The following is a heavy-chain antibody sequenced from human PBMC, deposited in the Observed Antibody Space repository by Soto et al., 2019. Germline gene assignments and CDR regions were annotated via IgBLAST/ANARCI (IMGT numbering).Heavy chain of an antibody. CDR2: IIPIFGTA. D-gene: IGHD2-15*01. Sequence: SVKVSCKASGGTFISYAIIWVRQAPGQGLEWMGGIIPIFGTANYAQKFQGRVTITADKSTSTAYMELSSLRSEDTAVYYCARDVGLSGTAYNWFDHWGQGTLVTVSS. CDR3: ARDVGLSGTAYNWFDH. V-gene: IGHV1-69*06. J-gene: IGHJ5*02. CDR1: GGTFISYA.